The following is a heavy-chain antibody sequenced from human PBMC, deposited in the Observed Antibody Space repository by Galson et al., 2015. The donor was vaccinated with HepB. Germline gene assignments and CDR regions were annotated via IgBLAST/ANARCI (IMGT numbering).Heavy chain of an antibody. CDR1: GFTFSSYS. CDR2: IRSGSSYI. J-gene: IGHJ6*02. V-gene: IGHV3-21*01. Sequence: SLRLSCAASGFTFSSYSMNWVRQAPGKGLEWVSSIRSGSSYIYYADSVKGRFTISRDNAKNSLYLQMNSLRAEDTAVYYCARESGSAYYYGMDVWGQGTTVTVSS. CDR3: ARESGSAYYYGMDV. D-gene: IGHD3-10*01.